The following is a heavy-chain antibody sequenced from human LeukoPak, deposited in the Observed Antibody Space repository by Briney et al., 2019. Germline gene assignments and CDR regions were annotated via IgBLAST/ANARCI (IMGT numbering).Heavy chain of an antibody. CDR2: IKQDGSEK. V-gene: IGHV3-7*01. CDR3: ANPQWLGSEDDY. CDR1: GFTFSSYW. Sequence: SGGSLRLSCAASGFTFSSYWMNWVRQAPGKGLEWVANIKQDGSEKYYVDSVKGRFTISRDNAKNSLYLKMNSLRAEDTAVYYCANPQWLGSEDDYWGQGTLVTVSS. D-gene: IGHD6-19*01. J-gene: IGHJ4*02.